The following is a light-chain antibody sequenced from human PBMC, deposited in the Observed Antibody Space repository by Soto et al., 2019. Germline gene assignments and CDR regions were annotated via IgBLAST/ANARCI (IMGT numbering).Light chain of an antibody. V-gene: IGKV3-15*01. J-gene: IGKJ5*01. CDR2: GAS. CDR3: QQYHNWPT. Sequence: EIVLTQSPATLSLSPGERATLSCRASQSISTNLAWYQQNPGQAPRLLISGASTRATGIPARFSGSGSGTEFTLTISSLQSEDFALYYCQQYHNWPTFGQGTRLEIK. CDR1: QSISTN.